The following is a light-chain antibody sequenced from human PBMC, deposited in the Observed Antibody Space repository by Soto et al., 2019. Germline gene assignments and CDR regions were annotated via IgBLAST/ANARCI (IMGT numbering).Light chain of an antibody. V-gene: IGLV2-14*01. CDR3: SSYTSSSTLGYV. Sequence: QSALTQPASVSGSPGQSITISCTGTSSDVGGYDYVSWYQQHPGKAPQLMIYDVSNRPSGVSNRFSGSKSGNTASLTISGLQAEDEADYYCSSYTSSSTLGYVFGTGTKVTVL. CDR2: DVS. CDR1: SSDVGGYDY. J-gene: IGLJ1*01.